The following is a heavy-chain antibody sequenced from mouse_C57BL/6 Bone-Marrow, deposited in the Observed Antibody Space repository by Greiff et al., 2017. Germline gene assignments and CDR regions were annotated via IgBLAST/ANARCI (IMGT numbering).Heavy chain of an antibody. Sequence: EVQLQQSGAELVRPGASVKLSCTASGFNIKDDYMHWVKQRPEQGLEWIGWIDPENGDTEYASKFQGKATITADTSSNTAYLQLSSLTSEATAVYYCTTWDDSSFGYAMDYWGQGTSVTVSS. J-gene: IGHJ4*01. CDR2: IDPENGDT. D-gene: IGHD1-1*01. CDR1: GFNIKDDY. V-gene: IGHV14-4*01. CDR3: TTWDDSSFGYAMDY.